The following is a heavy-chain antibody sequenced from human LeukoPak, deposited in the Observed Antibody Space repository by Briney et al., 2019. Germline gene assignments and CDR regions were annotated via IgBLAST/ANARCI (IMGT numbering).Heavy chain of an antibody. CDR1: RFTFNNYA. D-gene: IGHD3-16*01. J-gene: IGHJ6*02. Sequence: GGSLRLSCAASRFTFNNYAMNWVRQAPGKGLEWVSSISESGEDPSYADSVKGRFTISRDNSKNTLYLQMNSLRADDTAIYYCARNQQLGGHSYYYYGMDVWGQGTTVTVSS. V-gene: IGHV3-23*01. CDR2: ISESGEDP. CDR3: ARNQQLGGHSYYYYGMDV.